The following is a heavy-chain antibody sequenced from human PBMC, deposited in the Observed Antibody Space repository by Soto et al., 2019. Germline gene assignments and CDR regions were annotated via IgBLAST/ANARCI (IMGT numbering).Heavy chain of an antibody. CDR2: IYSGGST. CDR3: ARERRYSYGYYFDY. D-gene: IGHD5-18*01. CDR1: GFTVSSNY. J-gene: IGHJ4*02. Sequence: PGGSLRLSCAASGFTVSSNYMSWVRQAPGKGLEWVSVIYSGGSTYYADSVKGRFTISRDNSKNTLYLQMNSLRAEDTAVYYCARERRYSYGYYFDYWGQGTLVTVSS. V-gene: IGHV3-53*01.